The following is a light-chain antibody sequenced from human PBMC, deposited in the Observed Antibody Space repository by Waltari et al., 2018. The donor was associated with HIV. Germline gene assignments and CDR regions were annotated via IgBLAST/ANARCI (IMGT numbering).Light chain of an antibody. CDR1: EVQYKS. CDR3: QVCDSSPGTVV. V-gene: IGLV3-1*01. CDR2: EDS. Sequence: SYEVTQTPSVSVSPGQTASITCSGEEVQYKSVCWYQQRPGQSPSLVMYEDSKRPSGIPERFSGSNSGNTATLTISGTQVTDEADYYCQVCDSSPGTVVFGGGTKLTVL. J-gene: IGLJ2*01.